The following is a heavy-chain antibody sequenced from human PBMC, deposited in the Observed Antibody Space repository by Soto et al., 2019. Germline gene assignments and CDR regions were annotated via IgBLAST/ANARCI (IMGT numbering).Heavy chain of an antibody. CDR3: ARDFKRYSSPPGPLEY. CDR1: GYTFTSYA. Sequence: ASVKVSCTASGYTFTSYAMHWVRQAPGQRLEWMGWINAGNGNTKYSQKFQGRVTITRDTSASTAYMELSSLSSVTVADTAVYYCARDFKRYSSPPGPLEYWGLGTLVTVSS. D-gene: IGHD6-13*01. V-gene: IGHV1-3*01. CDR2: INAGNGNT. J-gene: IGHJ4*02.